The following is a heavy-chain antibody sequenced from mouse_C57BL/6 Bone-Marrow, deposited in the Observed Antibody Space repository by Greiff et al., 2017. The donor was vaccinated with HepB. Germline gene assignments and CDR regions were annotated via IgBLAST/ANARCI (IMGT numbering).Heavy chain of an antibody. CDR2: IYPRSGNT. J-gene: IGHJ4*01. CDR3: ARGPSSGPYYAMDY. D-gene: IGHD3-2*02. CDR1: GYTFTSYG. V-gene: IGHV1-81*01. Sequence: QVQLKESGAELARPGASVKLSCKASGYTFTSYGISWVKQRTGQGLEWIGEIYPRSGNTYYNEKFKGKATLTADKSSSTAYMELRSLTSEDSAVYFCARGPSSGPYYAMDYWGQGTSVTVSS.